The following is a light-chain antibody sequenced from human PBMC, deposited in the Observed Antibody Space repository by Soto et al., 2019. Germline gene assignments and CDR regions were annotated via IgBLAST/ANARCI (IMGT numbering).Light chain of an antibody. Sequence: QSVLTQPPSASGSPGQSVTISCTGTNSDVGVYNYVSWYQQHPGKAPKLMIYEVSKRPSGVPDRFSGSKSGNTASLTVSGLQAEDEADYYCSSYAGSKNLVFGGGTKVTVL. CDR3: SSYAGSKNLV. CDR1: NSDVGVYNY. V-gene: IGLV2-8*01. J-gene: IGLJ2*01. CDR2: EVS.